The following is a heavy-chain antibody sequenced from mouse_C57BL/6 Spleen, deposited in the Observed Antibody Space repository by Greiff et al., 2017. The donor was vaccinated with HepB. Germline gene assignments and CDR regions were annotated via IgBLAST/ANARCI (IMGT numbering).Heavy chain of an antibody. CDR2: ISSGGSYT. CDR1: GFTFSSYG. Sequence: EVKLVESGGDLVKPGGSLKLSCAASGFTFSSYGMSWVRQTPDKRLEWVATISSGGSYTYYPDSVKGRFTISRDNAKNTLYLQMSSLKSEDTAMYYCARHGVFYYAMDYWGQGTSVTVSS. V-gene: IGHV5-6*01. J-gene: IGHJ4*01. CDR3: ARHGVFYYAMDY.